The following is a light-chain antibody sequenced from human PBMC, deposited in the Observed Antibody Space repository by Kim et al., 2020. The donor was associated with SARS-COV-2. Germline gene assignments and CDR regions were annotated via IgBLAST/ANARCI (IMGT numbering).Light chain of an antibody. CDR3: QQYGSSPYT. CDR1: QSVSSIY. CDR2: GAS. J-gene: IGKJ2*01. V-gene: IGKV3-20*01. Sequence: LSPGDRASLSFRASQSVSSIYLAWYQQKPGQAPRLLIYGASSRATGIPDRFSGSGSGTDFTLTISRLEPEDFAVYYCQQYGSSPYTFGQGTKLEI.